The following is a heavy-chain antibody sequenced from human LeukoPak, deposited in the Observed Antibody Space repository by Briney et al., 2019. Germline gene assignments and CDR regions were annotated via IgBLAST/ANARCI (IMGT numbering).Heavy chain of an antibody. D-gene: IGHD5-12*01. CDR2: INHSGSN. CDR3: GGGGDIVATIWSYFDY. CDR1: GGSFSGYY. Sequence: SETLSLTCAVSGGSFSGYYWSWVRQAPGKGLEWIGEINHSGSNNYNPSLKRGGTITVDTPKNQFLLKQRYVHAADTPVCYCGGGGDIVATIWSYFDYGGQGPLVTVS. J-gene: IGHJ4*02. V-gene: IGHV4-34*01.